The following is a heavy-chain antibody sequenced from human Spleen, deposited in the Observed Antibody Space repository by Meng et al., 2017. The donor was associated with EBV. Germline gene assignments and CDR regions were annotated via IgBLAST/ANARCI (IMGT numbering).Heavy chain of an antibody. D-gene: IGHD4/OR15-4a*01. Sequence: QLALQESGRGLLKPSETLSLTCSVSGASVSNSNYYWGWIRQPPGKGLEWIGTIYNSGNTYYNPSLKSRVTMSLDTSKNQFSLKLTSVTAADTAIFYCARIPGRLLNWIDPWGPGTLVTVSS. V-gene: IGHV4-39*07. CDR3: ARIPGRLLNWIDP. CDR2: IYNSGNT. CDR1: GASVSNSNYY. J-gene: IGHJ5*02.